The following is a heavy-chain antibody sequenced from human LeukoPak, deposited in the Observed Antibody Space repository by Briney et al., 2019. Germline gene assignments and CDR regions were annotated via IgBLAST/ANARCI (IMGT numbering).Heavy chain of an antibody. J-gene: IGHJ6*02. CDR2: IKQDGSEK. D-gene: IGHD3-22*01. Sequence: GGSLRLSCAASGFTFSSYWMSWVRQAPGKGLEWVANIKQDGSEKYYVDSVKGRFTISRDNAKNSLYLQMNSLRPEDTALYYCAKDLSSAITSALVLDVWGQGTTV. V-gene: IGHV3-7*03. CDR3: AKDLSSAITSALVLDV. CDR1: GFTFSSYW.